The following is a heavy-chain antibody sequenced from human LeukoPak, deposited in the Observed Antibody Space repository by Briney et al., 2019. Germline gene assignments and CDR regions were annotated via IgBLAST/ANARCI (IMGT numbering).Heavy chain of an antibody. CDR3: ARAYYYDRSGSNFDY. CDR1: GYTFTSYG. Sequence: ASVKVSCKASGYTFTSYGISWVRQDPGGGLEWMGWISAYNGNRNYAQKFQGRVTMTTDTSTSTAYMELRSLRSDDTAVYYCARAYYYDRSGSNFDYWGQGTLVTVSS. V-gene: IGHV1-18*01. D-gene: IGHD3-22*01. J-gene: IGHJ4*02. CDR2: ISAYNGNR.